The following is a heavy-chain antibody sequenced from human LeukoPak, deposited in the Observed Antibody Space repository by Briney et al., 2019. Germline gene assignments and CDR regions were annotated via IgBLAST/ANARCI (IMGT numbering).Heavy chain of an antibody. CDR3: ARRYRRLHFDY. J-gene: IGHJ4*02. V-gene: IGHV4-34*01. Sequence: SETLSLTCAVYGGSFSGYYWSWIRQPPGKGLEWIGEINHSGSTNYNPSLKSRVTISVDTSKNQFSPKLSSVTAADTAVYYCARRYRRLHFDYWGQGTLVTVSS. CDR2: INHSGST. D-gene: IGHD3-16*01. CDR1: GGSFSGYY.